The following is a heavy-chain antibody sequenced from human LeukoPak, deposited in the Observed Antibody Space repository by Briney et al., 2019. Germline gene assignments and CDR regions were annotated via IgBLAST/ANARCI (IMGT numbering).Heavy chain of an antibody. V-gene: IGHV3-11*06. CDR1: GFAFSDFY. CDR2: ISSSSSYT. CDR3: ARVDYDILTGDYIYAFDI. Sequence: PGGSLRLSCAASGFAFSDFYMSWSCEAPGKGLEWGSYISSSSSYTNYADSVKGRFTISRDNAKNSLYLQMNSLRAEDAAVYYCARVDYDILTGDYIYAFDIWGQGTMVTVSS. D-gene: IGHD3-9*01. J-gene: IGHJ3*02.